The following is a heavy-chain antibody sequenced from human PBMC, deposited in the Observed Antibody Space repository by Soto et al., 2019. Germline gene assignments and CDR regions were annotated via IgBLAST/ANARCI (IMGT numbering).Heavy chain of an antibody. V-gene: IGHV4-34*01. CDR2: INHSGST. D-gene: IGHD6-19*01. J-gene: IGHJ4*02. Sequence: QVQLQQWGAGLLKPSETLSLTCAVYGGSFSGYYWSWIRQPPGKGLEWIGEINHSGSTNYNPSLKRRVTISVDTSKNQFSLKLSSVTAADTAVYYCARVAGTGPDDYWGQGTLVTVSS. CDR3: ARVAGTGPDDY. CDR1: GGSFSGYY.